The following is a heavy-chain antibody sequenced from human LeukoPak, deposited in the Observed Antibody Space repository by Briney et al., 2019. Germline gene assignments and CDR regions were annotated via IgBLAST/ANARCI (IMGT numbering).Heavy chain of an antibody. CDR2: ISYDGSNK. CDR1: GFTFGSYG. V-gene: IGHV3-30*18. J-gene: IGHJ4*02. CDR3: AKDYGGASYYFDY. Sequence: PGRSLRLSCAASGFTFGSYGMHWVRQAPGKGLEWVAVISYDGSNKYYADSVKGRFAISRDNSKNTLYLQMNSLRAEDTAVYYCAKDYGGASYYFDYWGQGTLVTVSS. D-gene: IGHD4-23*01.